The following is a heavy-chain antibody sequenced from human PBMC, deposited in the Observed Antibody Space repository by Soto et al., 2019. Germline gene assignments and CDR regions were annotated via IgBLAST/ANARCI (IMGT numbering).Heavy chain of an antibody. V-gene: IGHV4-59*12. CDR1: GGSISSYY. D-gene: IGHD2-2*01. J-gene: IGHJ4*02. CDR2: IYYSVNT. Sequence: PSETLSLTCTVSGGSISSYYWSWIRQPPGKGLEWIGEIYYSVNTDYNPSLKSRVTISVDKSKNQFSLELKSVTVADTAVYYCGTVRASWYIDYWGQGTLVTVSS. CDR3: GTVRASWYIDY.